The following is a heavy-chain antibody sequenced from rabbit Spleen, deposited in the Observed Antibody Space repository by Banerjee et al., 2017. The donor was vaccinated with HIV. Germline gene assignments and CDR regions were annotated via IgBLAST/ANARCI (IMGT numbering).Heavy chain of an antibody. Sequence: LEESGGGLVKPGGTLTLTCTVSGFSFSSNWICWVRQAPGKGLEWIACSYAGSSGSTYSAIWAKGRFTCSKTSSTTVTLQMTSLTVADTATYFCARDTGSSFSSYGMDLWGQGTLVTVS. CDR2: SYAGSSGST. V-gene: IGHV1S45*01. CDR1: GFSFSSNW. CDR3: ARDTGSSFSSYGMDL. D-gene: IGHD8-1*01. J-gene: IGHJ6*01.